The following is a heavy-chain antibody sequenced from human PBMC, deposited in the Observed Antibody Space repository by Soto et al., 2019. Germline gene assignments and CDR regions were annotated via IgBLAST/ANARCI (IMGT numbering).Heavy chain of an antibody. J-gene: IGHJ4*02. CDR3: ANNRVVGATTGFDY. D-gene: IGHD1-26*01. Sequence: GGSLRLSCAASGFTFSSYGMHWVRQAPGKGLEWVAVISYDGSNKYYADSVKGRFTISGDNSKNTLYLQMNSLRAEDTAVYYCANNRVVGATTGFDYWGQGTLVTVSS. CDR2: ISYDGSNK. V-gene: IGHV3-30*18. CDR1: GFTFSSYG.